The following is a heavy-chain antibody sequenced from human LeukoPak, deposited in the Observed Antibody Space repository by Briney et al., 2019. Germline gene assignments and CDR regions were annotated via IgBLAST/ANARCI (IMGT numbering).Heavy chain of an antibody. D-gene: IGHD5-18*01. Sequence: SETLSLTCAVYGGSFSGYYWSWIRQPPGKGLEWIGEIHHSGRTNYNPSLKSRVTMSVDTSKTQSSLKLSSVTAADTAVYYCAKAVDTIMFTEAGKNFDYWGQGTLVTVSS. CDR1: GGSFSGYY. CDR3: AKAVDTIMFTEAGKNFDY. J-gene: IGHJ4*02. V-gene: IGHV4-34*01. CDR2: IHHSGRT.